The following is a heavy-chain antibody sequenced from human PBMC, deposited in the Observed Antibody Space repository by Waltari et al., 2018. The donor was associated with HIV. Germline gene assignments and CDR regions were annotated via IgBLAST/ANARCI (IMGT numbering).Heavy chain of an antibody. CDR1: GFLFSSHW. V-gene: IGHV3-74*01. J-gene: IGHJ3*02. CDR2: INSDGSST. Sequence: EVQLVESGGGLVQPWGSLRLSCAAPGFLFSSHWMPWVRQAPGKGLGWVSRINSDGSSTSYADSVKGRFTISRDNAKNTLYLQMNSLRAEDTAVYYCARLGYVWGSYRSPRAFDIWGQGTMVTVSS. CDR3: ARLGYVWGSYRSPRAFDI. D-gene: IGHD3-16*02.